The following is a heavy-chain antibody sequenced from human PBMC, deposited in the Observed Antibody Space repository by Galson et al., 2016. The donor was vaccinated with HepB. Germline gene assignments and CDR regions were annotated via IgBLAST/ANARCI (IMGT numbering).Heavy chain of an antibody. J-gene: IGHJ4*02. Sequence: SLRLSCAASGFTFRIYAMHWVRQAPGKGLEWVALISYGGNNDSYADSVKGRFTIARDNSKNTLSLQMNSLKPEDTAVYYCARDIVGGFDYWGQGALVTVSS. CDR2: ISYGGNND. V-gene: IGHV3-30*04. CDR3: ARDIVGGFDY. CDR1: GFTFRIYA. D-gene: IGHD1-26*01.